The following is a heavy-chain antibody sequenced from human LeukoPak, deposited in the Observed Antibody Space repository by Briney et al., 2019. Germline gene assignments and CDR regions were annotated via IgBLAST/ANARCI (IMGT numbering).Heavy chain of an antibody. CDR1: GFTFRNYD. D-gene: IGHD3-10*01. CDR2: IRYDGSTN. J-gene: IGHJ4*02. Sequence: PGGSLRLSCAASGFTFRNYDMHWVRQPPGKGLEWVAFIRYDGSTNSYAESVKGRFTISRDNSKNTMYLQIDSLRVEDTAVYYCAKASARGADYWGQGTLVTVSS. CDR3: AKASARGADY. V-gene: IGHV3-30*02.